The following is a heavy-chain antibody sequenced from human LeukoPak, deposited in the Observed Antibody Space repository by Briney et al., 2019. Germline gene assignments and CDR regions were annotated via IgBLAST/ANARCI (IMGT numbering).Heavy chain of an antibody. CDR3: ARLGSGSFGN. Sequence: NSSETLSLTCTVSGGSISSSSYYWAWIRQPPGKGLEWIGSIYYSGSTYYNPSLKSRVTISVDTSKNQFSLKLSSVTAADMAVYYCARLGSGSFGNWGQGTLVTVSS. J-gene: IGHJ4*02. CDR2: IYYSGST. CDR1: GGSISSSSYY. D-gene: IGHD3-10*01. V-gene: IGHV4-39*01.